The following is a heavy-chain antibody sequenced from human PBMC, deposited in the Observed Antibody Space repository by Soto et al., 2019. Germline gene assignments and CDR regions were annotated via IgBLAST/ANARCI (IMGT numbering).Heavy chain of an antibody. CDR1: EYSFTNYW. CDR2: IYPTDSDT. V-gene: IGHV5-51*01. D-gene: IGHD3-16*01. CDR3: ARSTSPLYSMDV. Sequence: GESLKISCKGSEYSFTNYWIGWVRQVPGKGLEWMGTIYPTDSDTRYSPSFQGQVTISVDKSITTAYLQWSSLKASDTAMYYCARSTSPLYSMDVWGQGTTVTVSS. J-gene: IGHJ6*02.